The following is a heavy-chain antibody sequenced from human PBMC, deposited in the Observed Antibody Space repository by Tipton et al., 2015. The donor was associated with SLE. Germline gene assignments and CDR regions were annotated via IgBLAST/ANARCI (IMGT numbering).Heavy chain of an antibody. Sequence: TLSLTCTVSGGSISSYYWSWIRQSPGKGLEWIGYISYSGSTNYNSSLKSRLTISVDTSKNQFSLKLSSVTAADTAVYYCARDVGGYNTGWFPYYFDYWSQGTLVTVSS. V-gene: IGHV4-59*12. D-gene: IGHD2-8*02. CDR2: ISYSGST. J-gene: IGHJ4*02. CDR1: GGSISSYY. CDR3: ARDVGGYNTGWFPYYFDY.